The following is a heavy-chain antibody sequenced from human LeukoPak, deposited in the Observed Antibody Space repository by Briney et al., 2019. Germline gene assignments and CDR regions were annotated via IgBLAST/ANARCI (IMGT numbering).Heavy chain of an antibody. CDR1: GYTFTNSD. Sequence: ASVKVSCKASGYTFTNSDIHWVRQAPGQGLEWMGLINPESGNTNYAQNLQGRVTLTTDTSPSTVYMELSSLRAEDTAIYYCARISDGYNDAYDIWGQGTVVTLPS. J-gene: IGHJ3*02. CDR2: INPESGNT. CDR3: ARISDGYNDAYDI. D-gene: IGHD5-24*01. V-gene: IGHV1-46*03.